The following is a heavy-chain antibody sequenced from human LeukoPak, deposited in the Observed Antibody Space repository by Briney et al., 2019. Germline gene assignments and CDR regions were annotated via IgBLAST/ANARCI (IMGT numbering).Heavy chain of an antibody. CDR3: VIHDSDSFDL. D-gene: IGHD2-21*02. J-gene: IGHJ3*01. CDR1: GYSFTNYW. V-gene: IGHV5-51*01. CDR2: IYPGDSDT. Sequence: GESLKISCKGSGYSFTNYWIGWVRQMPGKGLEWMGIIYPGDSDTRYSPSFQGQVTISADKSITTAYLQWRSLKASDTAMYYCVIHDSDSFDLWGQGTRVTVSS.